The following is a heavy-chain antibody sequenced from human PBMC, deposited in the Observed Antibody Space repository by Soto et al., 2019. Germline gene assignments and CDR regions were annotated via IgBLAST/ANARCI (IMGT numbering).Heavy chain of an antibody. V-gene: IGHV1-18*04. Sequence: ASVKVSCKASGYTFTSYCISWVRQAPGQGLEWMGWISAYNGNTNYAQKLQGRVTMTTDTSTSTAYMELRSLRSDDTAVYYCARDPAEMRLRFLEWLLPFDYWGQGTLVTVSS. CDR2: ISAYNGNT. CDR3: ARDPAEMRLRFLEWLLPFDY. J-gene: IGHJ4*02. D-gene: IGHD3-3*01. CDR1: GYTFTSYC.